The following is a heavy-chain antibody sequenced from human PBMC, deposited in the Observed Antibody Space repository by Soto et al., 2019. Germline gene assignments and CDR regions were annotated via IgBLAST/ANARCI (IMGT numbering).Heavy chain of an antibody. CDR1: GFSFTNYW. D-gene: IGHD6-13*01. J-gene: IGHJ5*02. V-gene: IGHV5-10-1*01. CDR2: IDPVDSYA. CDR3: ARIESIARNWFDP. Sequence: GESLKISCRGSGFSFTNYWISWVRQMPGKGLEWMGNIDPVDSYANYSPSFQGHVTFSVDTSISTAYLQWSSLKASDTAMYFCARIESIARNWFDPWGQGTLVTVSS.